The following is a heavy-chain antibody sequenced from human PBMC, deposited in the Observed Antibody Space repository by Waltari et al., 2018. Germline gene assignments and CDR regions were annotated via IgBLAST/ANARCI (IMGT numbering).Heavy chain of an antibody. CDR1: GSTFSSHG. D-gene: IGHD4-17*01. J-gene: IGHJ4*02. CDR2: TNGDGSST. CDR3: SRDLQHGDFGRGRDY. V-gene: IGHV3-74*01. Sequence: EVQLEESGGGLVQPGGSLRLSCAAAGSTFSSHGMHWVRQAPGKGLVWVSRTNGDGSSTSYADSVKGRFTISRDNAKNTLYLQMNSLRAEDTAVYYCSRDLQHGDFGRGRDYWGQGTLVTVSS.